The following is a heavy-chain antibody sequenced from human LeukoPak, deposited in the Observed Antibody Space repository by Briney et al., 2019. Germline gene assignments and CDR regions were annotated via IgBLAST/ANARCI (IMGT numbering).Heavy chain of an antibody. CDR2: ISYDGSNK. CDR3: ASSAGEQWLSDY. CDR1: GFTFSSYG. D-gene: IGHD3-22*01. Sequence: GRSLRLSCAASGFTFSSYGMHWVRQAPGKGLEWVAVISYDGSNKYYADSVKGRFTISRDNSKNTLYLQMNSLRAEDTAVYYCASSAGEQWLSDYWGQGTLVTVSS. J-gene: IGHJ4*02. V-gene: IGHV3-30*03.